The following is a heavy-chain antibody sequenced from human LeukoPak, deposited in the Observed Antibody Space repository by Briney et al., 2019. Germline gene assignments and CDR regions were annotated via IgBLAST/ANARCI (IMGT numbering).Heavy chain of an antibody. Sequence: ASVKVSCKASGYTLTGYYMHWVRQAPGQGLEWMGWINPNSGGTNYAQKFQGRVTMTRDTSISTAYMELSRLRSDDTAVYYCARGRIIAAAGIDYWGQGTLVTVSS. CDR2: INPNSGGT. D-gene: IGHD6-13*01. CDR1: GYTLTGYY. CDR3: ARGRIIAAAGIDY. J-gene: IGHJ4*02. V-gene: IGHV1-2*02.